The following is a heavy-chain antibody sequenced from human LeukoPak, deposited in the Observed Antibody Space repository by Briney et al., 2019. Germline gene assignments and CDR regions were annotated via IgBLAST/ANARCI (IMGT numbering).Heavy chain of an antibody. CDR1: GFTFSSYG. Sequence: GGSLRLSCAASGFTFSSYGMHWVRQAPGKGLEWVAFIRYDGSNKYYAGSVKGRFTISRDNSKNTLYLQMNSLRAEDTAVYYCARDWWFGELLPDYWGQGTLVTVSS. CDR2: IRYDGSNK. J-gene: IGHJ4*02. V-gene: IGHV3-30*02. CDR3: ARDWWFGELLPDY. D-gene: IGHD3-10*01.